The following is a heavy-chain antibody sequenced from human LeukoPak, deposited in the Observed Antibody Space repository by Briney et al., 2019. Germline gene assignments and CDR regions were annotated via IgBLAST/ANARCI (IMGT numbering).Heavy chain of an antibody. CDR3: ARVYGGQALRPLDY. V-gene: IGHV3-13*01. J-gene: IGHJ4*02. Sequence: GGSLRLSCAASGFTFSSYDMHWVRHATGKGLEWVSAIGTAGDTYYPGSVKGRFTISRENAKNSLYLQMNSLRAEDTAVYYCARVYGGQALRPLDYWGQGTLVTVSS. CDR2: IGTAGDT. CDR1: GFTFSSYD. D-gene: IGHD3-10*01.